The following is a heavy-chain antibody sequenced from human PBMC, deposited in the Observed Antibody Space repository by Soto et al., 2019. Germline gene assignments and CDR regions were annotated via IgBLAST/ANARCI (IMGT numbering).Heavy chain of an antibody. J-gene: IGHJ4*02. CDR1: GFPFPSFF. Sequence: HVQLVQSGAEVKRPGASVKVSCKASGFPFPSFFIHWVRQAPGQGLEWMGVINPSRGSANYAQKFQGRLTLPRDTSSSTVYMDLSSLKSEDTALYYCVRAPTFFAIWGQGTLVTVSS. CDR3: VRAPTFFAI. CDR2: INPSRGSA. V-gene: IGHV1-46*01.